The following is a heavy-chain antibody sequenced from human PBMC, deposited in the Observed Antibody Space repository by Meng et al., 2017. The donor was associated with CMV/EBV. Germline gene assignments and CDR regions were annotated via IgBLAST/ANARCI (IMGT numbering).Heavy chain of an antibody. J-gene: IGHJ4*02. V-gene: IGHV1-69*02. D-gene: IGHD1-1*01. CDR2: IVPILGIA. Sequence: KDSGGTFSRYTIRWVRQAPGQGLEWMGRIVPILGIANYAQKFQGRVTITADKSTSTAYMELSSLRSEDTAVYYCARGGSRGGTSNFDYWGQGTLVTVSS. CDR1: GGTFSRYT. CDR3: ARGGSRGGTSNFDY.